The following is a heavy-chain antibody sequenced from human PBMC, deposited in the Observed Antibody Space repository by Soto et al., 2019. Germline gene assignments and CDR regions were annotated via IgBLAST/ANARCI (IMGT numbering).Heavy chain of an antibody. CDR2: IIPIFGIA. J-gene: IGHJ6*02. CDR1: GGTFSRYS. V-gene: IGHV1-69*08. Sequence: QVQLVQSGAEVKKPGSSVKVSCKASGGTFSRYSITWVRQAPGHGLEWIGRIIPIFGIASYAQKFQGRVTITADECTSTAYMGLSSLRSDDTAVYYCAREDRDRETGLVPAAIDGMDVWGQGTTGTVSS. D-gene: IGHD2-2*01. CDR3: AREDRDRETGLVPAAIDGMDV.